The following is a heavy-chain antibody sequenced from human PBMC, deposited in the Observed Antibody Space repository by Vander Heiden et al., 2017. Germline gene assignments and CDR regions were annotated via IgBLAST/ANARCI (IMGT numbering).Heavy chain of an antibody. V-gene: IGHV5-10-1*03. CDR3: ARLSANYYGTDWHFDL. J-gene: IGHJ2*01. Sequence: DVQLVPSGAEVKQPGEPPKISCKGSGYTFRNYWINWVRQKPGKGLEWLGRIDPSDSYTNYSPSFQGHVTISVDNSISTAYLQWGSLKASDSGMYFCARLSANYYGTDWHFDLWGRGTLVTVSS. CDR1: GYTFRNYW. CDR2: IDPSDSYT. D-gene: IGHD1-26*01.